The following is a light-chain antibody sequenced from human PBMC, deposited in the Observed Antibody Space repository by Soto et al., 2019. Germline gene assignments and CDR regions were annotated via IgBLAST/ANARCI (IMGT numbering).Light chain of an antibody. J-gene: IGKJ4*01. Sequence: DIQMTQSPSSLSASVGDRVTITCRASQGIRTDLGWYQQKPGKAPKRLIYAASSLQSGVPSRFSGSGFGTEFTLTISSLQPEDFATYYCLQHNTYPLTFGVGTKVEI. CDR3: LQHNTYPLT. V-gene: IGKV1-17*01. CDR1: QGIRTD. CDR2: AAS.